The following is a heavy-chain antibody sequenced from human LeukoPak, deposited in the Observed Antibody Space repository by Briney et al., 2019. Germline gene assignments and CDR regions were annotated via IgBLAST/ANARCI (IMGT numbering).Heavy chain of an antibody. V-gene: IGHV3-21*01. D-gene: IGHD4-23*01. J-gene: IGHJ4*02. CDR3: ARGVGTTVVTVEVY. CDR2: ISSSSSYI. Sequence: GESLRLSCAASGFTFSSYAMSWVRQAPGKGLEWVSSISSSSSYIYYADSVKGRFTISRDNAKNSLYPQMNSLRAEDTAVYYCARGVGTTVVTVEVYWGQGTLVTVSS. CDR1: GFTFSSYA.